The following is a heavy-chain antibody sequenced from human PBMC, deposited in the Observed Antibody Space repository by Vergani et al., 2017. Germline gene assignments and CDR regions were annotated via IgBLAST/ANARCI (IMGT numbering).Heavy chain of an antibody. V-gene: IGHV3-53*01. Sequence: EVQLVESGGGLIQPGGSLRLSCAASGFTVSSNYMSWVRQAPGKGLGWVSVIYSGGNTYYADSVKGRFTISRDNSKNTLYLQMNSLRAEDTAVYYCSRDTHSYALDVWGQGTTVTVSS. D-gene: IGHD3-16*01. CDR1: GFTVSSNY. J-gene: IGHJ6*02. CDR3: SRDTHSYALDV. CDR2: IYSGGNT.